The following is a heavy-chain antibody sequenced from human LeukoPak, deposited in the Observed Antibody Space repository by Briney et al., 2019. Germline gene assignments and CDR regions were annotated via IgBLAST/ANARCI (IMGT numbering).Heavy chain of an antibody. D-gene: IGHD3-22*01. CDR3: ARANSGYTPSGY. CDR2: INSDGSST. J-gene: IGHJ4*02. Sequence: GGSLRLSCAASGFTFSSYWMHWVRQAPGKGLVWVSRINSDGSSTSYADSVKGRFTISRDNARNSLYLQMNSLRAEDTAVYYCARANSGYTPSGYWGQGTLVTVSS. V-gene: IGHV3-74*01. CDR1: GFTFSSYW.